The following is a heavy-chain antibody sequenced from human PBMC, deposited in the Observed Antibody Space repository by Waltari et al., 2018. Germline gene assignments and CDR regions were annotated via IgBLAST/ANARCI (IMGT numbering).Heavy chain of an antibody. D-gene: IGHD2-2*01. V-gene: IGHV2-5*02. J-gene: IGHJ4*02. CDR2: ICWVVEK. Sequence: QITLKASGPTLVKPTQTLTLTCTFSGFSLITSCLGGGWNRQPPGKALDWHTIICWVVEKLYSPSHKSRLTITKDTTKNQVVIAMTNMEPADAATYYSAHLYCSSTTCHPFDYWGQGTLVTVSS. CDR1: GFSLITSCLG. CDR3: AHLYCSSTTCHPFDY.